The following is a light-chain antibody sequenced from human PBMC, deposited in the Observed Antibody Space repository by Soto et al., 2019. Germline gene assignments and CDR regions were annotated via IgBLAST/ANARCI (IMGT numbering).Light chain of an antibody. CDR3: SSYTSSSNYV. Sequence: QSALTQPASVSGSPGQSITISCTGTSSDVGGYHYVSWYQQHPGKAPKLMIYDVSNRPSGVSNRFSGSKSGNTASLTISGLQAEDEAAYYCSSYTSSSNYVFGTGTKLTVL. CDR2: DVS. CDR1: SSDVGGYHY. V-gene: IGLV2-14*01. J-gene: IGLJ1*01.